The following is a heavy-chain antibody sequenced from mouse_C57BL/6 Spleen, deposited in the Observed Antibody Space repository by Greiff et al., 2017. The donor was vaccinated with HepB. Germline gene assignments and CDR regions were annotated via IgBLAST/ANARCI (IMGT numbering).Heavy chain of an antibody. CDR3: ARGRYDYDSRWYFDV. CDR2: ISYDGSN. V-gene: IGHV3-6*01. D-gene: IGHD2-4*01. CDR1: GYSITSGYY. Sequence: EVQLQESGPGLVKPSQSLSLTCSVTGYSITSGYYWNWIRQFPGNKLEWMGYISYDGSNNYNPSLKNRISITRDTSKNQFFLKLNSVTTEDTATYYCARGRYDYDSRWYFDVWGTGTTVTVSS. J-gene: IGHJ1*03.